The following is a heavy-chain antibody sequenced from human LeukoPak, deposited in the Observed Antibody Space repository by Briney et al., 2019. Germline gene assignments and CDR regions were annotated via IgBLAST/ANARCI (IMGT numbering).Heavy chain of an antibody. CDR1: GYTFTSYG. CDR2: ISAYNGNT. V-gene: IGHV1-18*01. Sequence: ASVKVSCKASGYTFTSYGISWVRQAPGQGLEWMGWISAYNGNTNYAQKLQGRVTMTTDTSTSTAYMELRSLRSDDTAVYYCARDPSVGSSGWFVYWGQGTLVTVSS. D-gene: IGHD6-19*01. J-gene: IGHJ5*01. CDR3: ARDPSVGSSGWFVY.